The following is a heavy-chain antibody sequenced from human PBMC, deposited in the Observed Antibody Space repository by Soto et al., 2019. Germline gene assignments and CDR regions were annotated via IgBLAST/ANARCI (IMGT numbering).Heavy chain of an antibody. V-gene: IGHV4-34*01. D-gene: IGHD6-6*01. Sequence: QVQLQQWGAGLLKPSETLSLTCAVYGGSFSGYYWSWIRQPPGKGLEWIGEINHSGSTNYNPSLKSRVTISVDTCKNQFSLKLSSVTAADTAVYYCARGSIAARPCYFDYWGQGTLVTVSS. CDR3: ARGSIAARPCYFDY. CDR1: GGSFSGYY. J-gene: IGHJ4*02. CDR2: INHSGST.